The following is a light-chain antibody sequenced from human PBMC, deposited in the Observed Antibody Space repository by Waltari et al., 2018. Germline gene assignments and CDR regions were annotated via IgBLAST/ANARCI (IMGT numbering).Light chain of an antibody. J-gene: IGLJ1*01. V-gene: IGLV2-14*01. CDR2: DVS. Sequence: QSALTQPASVSGSPGQSITISCTGTSSDVGGYNYVSWYQQHPGKAPKIMIYDVSNRPSGVSNRFSGSKSGNTASLTISGLQAEDEADYYCSSYTSSIPYVFGTGTKVTVL. CDR3: SSYTSSIPYV. CDR1: SSDVGGYNY.